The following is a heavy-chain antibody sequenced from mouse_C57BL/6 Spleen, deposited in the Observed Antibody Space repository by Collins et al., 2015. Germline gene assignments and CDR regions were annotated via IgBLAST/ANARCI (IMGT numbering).Heavy chain of an antibody. CDR1: GFTFTNYW. CDR2: IYPSDSYT. V-gene: IGHV1-69*02. D-gene: IGHD1-1*01. CDR3: TRDYGSNFLFFDF. Sequence: QLQQPGAELVRPGASVKLSCKASGFTFTNYWINWVRLRPGQGLEWIGNIYPSDSYTNYNQNFKDKATLTVDKSSSTAFMQLSSPTSEDSAVYFCTRDYGSNFLFFDFWGRGTTLTVSS. J-gene: IGHJ2*01.